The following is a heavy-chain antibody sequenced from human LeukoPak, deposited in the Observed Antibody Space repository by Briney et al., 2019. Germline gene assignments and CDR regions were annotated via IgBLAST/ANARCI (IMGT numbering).Heavy chain of an antibody. V-gene: IGHV4-34*01. D-gene: IGHD3-3*01. CDR2: INHSGST. Sequence: SETLSLTCAVYGGSFSGYYWSWIRQPPGKGLEWIGEINHSGSTNYNPSLKSRVTISVDTSKNQFSLKLSSVTAADTAVYYCARGRARFLEWLLYYYMDVWGKGTTVTVSS. CDR1: GGSFSGYY. J-gene: IGHJ6*03. CDR3: ARGRARFLEWLLYYYMDV.